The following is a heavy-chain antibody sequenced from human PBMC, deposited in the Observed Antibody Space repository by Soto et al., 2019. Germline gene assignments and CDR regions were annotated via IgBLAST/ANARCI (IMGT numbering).Heavy chain of an antibody. Sequence: SETLSLTCTVSGGSMSSNYWSWIRQSAGKGLEWIGRIYTSGTTNYNPSIKSRVTMSVDTSKNRFSLKLTSVTAADTAVYYCARDQRLDSYSSPLYLYFDSWGQGSLVTVSS. CDR3: ARDQRLDSYSSPLYLYFDS. J-gene: IGHJ4*02. CDR2: IYTSGTT. CDR1: GGSMSSNY. V-gene: IGHV4-4*07. D-gene: IGHD6-19*01.